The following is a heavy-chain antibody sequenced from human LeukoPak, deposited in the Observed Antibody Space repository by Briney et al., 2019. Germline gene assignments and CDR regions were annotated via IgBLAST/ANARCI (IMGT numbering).Heavy chain of an antibody. CDR1: GGPISSGSYY. CDR2: IYYRGST. Sequence: SETLSLTCTVSGGPISSGSYYWGWIRQPPGKGLEWIGSIYYRGSTYYNPSLKSRVTISVDTSKNQFSLKLSSVTAADTAMYYCAREDNVSSGSDYWGQGTLVTVSS. J-gene: IGHJ4*02. CDR3: AREDNVSSGSDY. D-gene: IGHD6-19*01. V-gene: IGHV4-39*07.